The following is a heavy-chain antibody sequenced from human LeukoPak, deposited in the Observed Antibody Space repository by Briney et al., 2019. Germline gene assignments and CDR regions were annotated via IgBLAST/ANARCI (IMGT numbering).Heavy chain of an antibody. Sequence: SETLSLTCSVSGGSLSSSDYYWSWIRQPPGKGLEWLGNIYYTGSTSYNPSLKSRVTLSVDTFKNQFSLHLSSVTAADTAVYYCARENYCTNGVCWAFDPWGQGTLVTVSS. V-gene: IGHV4-39*07. CDR2: IYYTGST. D-gene: IGHD2-8*01. CDR1: GGSLSSSDYY. CDR3: ARENYCTNGVCWAFDP. J-gene: IGHJ5*02.